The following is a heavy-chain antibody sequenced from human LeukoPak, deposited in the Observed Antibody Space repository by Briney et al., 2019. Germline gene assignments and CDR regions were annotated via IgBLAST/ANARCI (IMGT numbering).Heavy chain of an antibody. CDR3: ARHSNYDYYFGN. CDR2: IDWDDEK. Sequence: SGPTLAKPTQTLTLTCTFSGFSLSTTGMRVSWIRQPPGKALEWLARIDWDDEKFYSASLKTRLTIAKDTSKNQVVLTVTNVDPVDTATYYCARHSNYDYYFGNWGQGALVSVSS. CDR1: GFSLSTTGMR. J-gene: IGHJ4*02. D-gene: IGHD4-11*01. V-gene: IGHV2-70*04.